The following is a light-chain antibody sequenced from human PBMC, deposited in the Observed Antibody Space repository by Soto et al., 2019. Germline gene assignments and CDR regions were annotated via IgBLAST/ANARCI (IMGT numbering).Light chain of an antibody. CDR1: QSVSSN. Sequence: EIVMTQSPATLSVSPGERATLSCRASQSVSSNLGWYQQKPGQAPRLLIYGASTRATAIPARFSGSGSGTEFTPTISSLQSEDFAVYYCQQYNNWPITHGHGTRLEIK. CDR3: QQYNNWPIT. J-gene: IGKJ5*01. CDR2: GAS. V-gene: IGKV3-15*01.